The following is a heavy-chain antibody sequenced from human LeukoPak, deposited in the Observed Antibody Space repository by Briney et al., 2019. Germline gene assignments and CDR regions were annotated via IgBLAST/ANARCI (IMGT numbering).Heavy chain of an antibody. CDR3: ARKGGYGWGLGGPDNWFDP. V-gene: IGHV4-4*02. J-gene: IGHJ5*02. D-gene: IGHD5-12*01. CDR1: GGSISSSNW. CDR2: IYQSGST. Sequence: SGTLSLTCAVSGGSISSSNWWSWVRQPPGKGLEWIGEIYQSGSTNYNPSLKSRVTISVDKSKNQFSLKLSSVTAADTAVYYCARKGGYGWGLGGPDNWFDPWGQGTLVTVSS.